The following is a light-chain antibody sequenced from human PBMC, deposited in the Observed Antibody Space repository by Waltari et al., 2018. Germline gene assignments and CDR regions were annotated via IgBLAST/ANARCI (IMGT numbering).Light chain of an antibody. Sequence: DIVMTQTTLSLSVTPGETASISCRSSQSLLHRNGNTYLYWYLQKPGQPPRLLIYRVSNRFSGVPDRFSGSGSGTDFTLKISRVEAEDVGVYYCMHALQTPLTFGGGTKLEIK. J-gene: IGKJ4*01. CDR2: RVS. V-gene: IGKV2-29*02. CDR1: QSLLHRNGNTY. CDR3: MHALQTPLT.